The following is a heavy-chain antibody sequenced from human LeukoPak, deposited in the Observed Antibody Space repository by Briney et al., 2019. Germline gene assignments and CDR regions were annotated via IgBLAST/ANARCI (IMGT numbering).Heavy chain of an antibody. V-gene: IGHV4-59*11. CDR1: GGSISSHY. D-gene: IGHD5-24*01. J-gene: IGHJ4*02. CDR2: IYYSGST. Sequence: SETLSLTCTVSGGSISSHYWSWIRQPPGKGLEWIGYIYYSGSTNYNPSLKSRVTISVDTSKNQFSLKLSSVTAADTAVYYCARENGYNYWFDYWGQGTLVTVSS. CDR3: ARENGYNYWFDY.